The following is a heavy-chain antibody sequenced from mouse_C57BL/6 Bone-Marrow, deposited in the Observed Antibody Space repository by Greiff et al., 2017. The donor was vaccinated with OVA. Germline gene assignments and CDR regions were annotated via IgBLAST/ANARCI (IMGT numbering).Heavy chain of an antibody. CDR3: TRNSNYGWYFDV. CDR2: ISSGGDYI. Sequence: EVMLVESGEGLVKPGGSLKLSCAASGFTFSSYAMSWVRQTPEKRLEWVAYISSGGDYIYYADTVKGRFTISRDNARNTLYLQMSILKSEDTAMYYCTRNSNYGWYFDVWGTGTTVTVSS. J-gene: IGHJ1*03. D-gene: IGHD2-5*01. V-gene: IGHV5-9-1*02. CDR1: GFTFSSYA.